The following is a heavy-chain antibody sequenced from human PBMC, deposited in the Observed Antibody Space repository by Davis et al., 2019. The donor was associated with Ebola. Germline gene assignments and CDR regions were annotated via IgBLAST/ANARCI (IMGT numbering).Heavy chain of an antibody. Sequence: AASVKVSCKASVYTFTGYYMHWVRQAPGQGLEWMGMINPNDGRTIYAQKFQGRVTVTRDTSTTTVYMDLSSLRSEDTALYYCTTPGGQDSGYDVFDIWGQGTMVTVSS. CDR3: TTPGGQDSGYDVFDI. D-gene: IGHD5-12*01. J-gene: IGHJ3*02. V-gene: IGHV1-46*03. CDR1: VYTFTGYY. CDR2: INPNDGRT.